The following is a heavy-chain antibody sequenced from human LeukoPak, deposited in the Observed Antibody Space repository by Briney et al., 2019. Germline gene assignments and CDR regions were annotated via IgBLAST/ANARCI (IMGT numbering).Heavy chain of an antibody. CDR2: IGAYNGNT. Sequence: ASVKVSCKASGYTFTSYGISWVRQAPGQGLEWMGWIGAYNGNTNYAQKLQGRVTMTTDTSTSTAYMELRSLRSDDTAVYHCARDYRNSGRPPGGYWGQGTLVTVSS. CDR3: ARDYRNSGRPPGGY. CDR1: GYTFTSYG. J-gene: IGHJ4*02. D-gene: IGHD1-26*01. V-gene: IGHV1-18*01.